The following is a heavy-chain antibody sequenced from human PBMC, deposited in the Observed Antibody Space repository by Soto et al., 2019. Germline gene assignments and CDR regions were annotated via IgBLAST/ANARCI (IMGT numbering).Heavy chain of an antibody. D-gene: IGHD6-6*01. Sequence: ASVKVSCKASGGTFSSYAISWVRQAPGQGLEWMGWINPNSGGTNYAQKFQGRVTMTRDTSISTAYMELSRLRSDDTAVYYCARTGSSSISGMDVWGQGTTVTVS. CDR1: GGTFSSYA. V-gene: IGHV1-2*02. CDR3: ARTGSSSISGMDV. J-gene: IGHJ6*02. CDR2: INPNSGGT.